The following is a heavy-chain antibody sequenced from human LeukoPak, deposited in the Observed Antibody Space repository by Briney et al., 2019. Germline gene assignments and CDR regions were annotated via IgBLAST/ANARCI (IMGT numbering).Heavy chain of an antibody. Sequence: SGPTLVNPTQTLTVTCTFFGFALHTRGVSVGWIRQPPGKALEWLALIYWDDAKRYSPSLRRRVTITKDTSKNQVVLTMTNMDPVDTATYYCIYRSRVTESWSDYWGQGTLVTVSS. D-gene: IGHD2-8*02. CDR3: IYRSRVTESWSDY. CDR1: GFALHTRGVS. V-gene: IGHV2-5*02. J-gene: IGHJ4*02. CDR2: IYWDDAK.